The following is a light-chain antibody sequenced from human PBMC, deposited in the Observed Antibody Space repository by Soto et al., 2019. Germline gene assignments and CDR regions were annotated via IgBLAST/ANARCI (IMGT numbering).Light chain of an antibody. CDR2: DVS. Sequence: FAPTQPASLSGAPGPSITPSCTGTNSYIGGYNIVSWYQQHPGKAPKLMIYDVSIRPSGVSDRFSGSKSANTASLTISGLQPEDEADYYCTSYATGGTHVFGTGTKVTVL. J-gene: IGLJ1*01. CDR3: TSYATGGTHV. V-gene: IGLV2-14*01. CDR1: NSYIGGYNI.